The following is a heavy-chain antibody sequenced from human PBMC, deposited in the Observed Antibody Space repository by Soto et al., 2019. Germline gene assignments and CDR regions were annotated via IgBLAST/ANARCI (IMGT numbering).Heavy chain of an antibody. CDR1: GFTFSNAW. J-gene: IGHJ4*02. D-gene: IGHD2-2*01. V-gene: IGHV3-15*01. CDR3: TTDLMEYCSSTSCHPPIQLWSNFDY. Sequence: GGSLRLSCAASGFTFSNAWMSWVRQAPGKGLEWVGRIKSKTDGGTTDYAAPVKGRFTISRDDSKNTLYLQMNSLKTEDTAVYYCTTDLMEYCSSTSCHPPIQLWSNFDYWGQGTLVTVSS. CDR2: IKSKTDGGTT.